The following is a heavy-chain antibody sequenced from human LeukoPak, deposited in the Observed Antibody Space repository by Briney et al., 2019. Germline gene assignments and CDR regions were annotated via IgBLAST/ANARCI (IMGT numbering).Heavy chain of an antibody. Sequence: GGSLRLSCAASGFTFSSYVMHWVRQAPGKGLEWVAFIRYDGSNKYYADSVKGRFTISRDNSKNTLYLQMNSLRAEDTAVYYCAKDPLEQLALAEYFQHWGQRTLVTVSS. J-gene: IGHJ1*01. V-gene: IGHV3-30*02. D-gene: IGHD6-13*01. CDR3: AKDPLEQLALAEYFQH. CDR2: IRYDGSNK. CDR1: GFTFSSYV.